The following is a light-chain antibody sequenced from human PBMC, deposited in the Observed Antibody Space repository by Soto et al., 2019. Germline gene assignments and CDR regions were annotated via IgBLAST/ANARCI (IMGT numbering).Light chain of an antibody. V-gene: IGKV3D-20*02. CDR2: GAS. Sequence: EIVLTQSPGTLSLSPGEGATLSCRASQSVSSDYLAWYHQKPGQPPRLLIYGASSRATGIPDRFSGSGSGTDFTLTNSRLEPEDFAVYYCQHRSNWPPITFGQGTRLEIK. J-gene: IGKJ5*01. CDR3: QHRSNWPPIT. CDR1: QSVSSDY.